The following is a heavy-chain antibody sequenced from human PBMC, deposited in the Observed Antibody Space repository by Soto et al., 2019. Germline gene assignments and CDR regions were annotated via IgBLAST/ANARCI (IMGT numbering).Heavy chain of an antibody. CDR3: ARGLHYYGSGSYYRVDWFDP. CDR1: GASINNNDYY. J-gene: IGHJ5*02. CDR2: ISSSSSYI. Sequence: LSLTCTVSGASINNNDYYWSWIRQTPGKGLEWVSSISSSSSYIYYADSVKGRFTISRDNAKNSLYLQMNSLRAEDTAVYYCARGLHYYGSGSYYRVDWFDPWGQGTLVTVSS. D-gene: IGHD3-10*01. V-gene: IGHV3-11*06.